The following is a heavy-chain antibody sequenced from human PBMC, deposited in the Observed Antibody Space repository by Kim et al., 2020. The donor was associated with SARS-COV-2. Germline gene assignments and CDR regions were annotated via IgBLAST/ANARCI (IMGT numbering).Heavy chain of an antibody. J-gene: IGHJ5*02. CDR2: GSSK. V-gene: IGHV3-33*01. Sequence: GSSKYNDDSVKGRLTISNDNAKNTLYLQMNSLRAEDTAVYYCARDAAWTWGQGTLVTVSS. CDR3: ARDAAWT. D-gene: IGHD5-12*01.